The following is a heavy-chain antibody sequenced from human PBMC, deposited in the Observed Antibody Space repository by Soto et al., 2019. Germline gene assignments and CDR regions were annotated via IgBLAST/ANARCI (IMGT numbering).Heavy chain of an antibody. Sequence: PGGSLRLSCAASGFTFSSYWMHWVRQAPGKGLVWVSRINSDGSSTNYADSVKGRFTISRDSAKNTLYLQMNSLRVEDTAVYYCARDPDTTMVNRWFDPWGQGTLVTVSS. V-gene: IGHV3-74*01. D-gene: IGHD5-18*01. CDR2: INSDGSST. J-gene: IGHJ5*02. CDR1: GFTFSSYW. CDR3: ARDPDTTMVNRWFDP.